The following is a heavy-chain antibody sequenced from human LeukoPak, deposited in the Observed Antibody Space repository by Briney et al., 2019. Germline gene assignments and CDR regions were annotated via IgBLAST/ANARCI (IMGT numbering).Heavy chain of an antibody. V-gene: IGHV1-18*01. CDR1: GYTFTSYG. CDR3: ARETYYYDSSGYHGIWFDP. D-gene: IGHD3-22*01. Sequence: GASVKVSCKASGYTFTSYGISWVRQAPGQGLEWMGWISAYNGNTNYAQKLQGRVTMTTDTSTSTAYMELRSLRSDDTAVYYCARETYYYDSSGYHGIWFDPWGQGTLVTVSS. CDR2: ISAYNGNT. J-gene: IGHJ5*02.